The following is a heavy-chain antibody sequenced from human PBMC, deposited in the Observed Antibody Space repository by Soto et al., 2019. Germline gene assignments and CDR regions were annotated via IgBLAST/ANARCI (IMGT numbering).Heavy chain of an antibody. CDR3: AKDPDGTTSVFDY. Sequence: PGGSLRLSCAASGFTFSSYAISWVRQAPGKGLEWVSAISGSGGSTYYADSVKGRFTISRDNSKNTLYLQMNSLRAEDTAVYYCAKDPDGTTSVFDYWGQGTLVTVSS. CDR2: ISGSGGST. CDR1: GFTFSSYA. D-gene: IGHD1-7*01. J-gene: IGHJ4*02. V-gene: IGHV3-23*01.